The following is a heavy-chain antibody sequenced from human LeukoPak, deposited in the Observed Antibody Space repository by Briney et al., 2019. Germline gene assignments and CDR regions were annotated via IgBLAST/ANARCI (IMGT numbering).Heavy chain of an antibody. Sequence: GGSLRLSCAASGFTFSNYWMGWVRQAPGKRLEWVANIKPDGGDKYYVDAVKGRFTISRDNAKKSLSLQMNSLRAEETAVYYCTKLWELPDYWGQGTLVTVSP. J-gene: IGHJ4*02. CDR3: TKLWELPDY. D-gene: IGHD1-26*01. CDR2: IKPDGGDK. V-gene: IGHV3-7*01. CDR1: GFTFSNYW.